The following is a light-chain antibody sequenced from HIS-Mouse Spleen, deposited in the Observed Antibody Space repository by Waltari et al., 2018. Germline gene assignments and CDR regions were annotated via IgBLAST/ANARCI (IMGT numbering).Light chain of an antibody. CDR3: CSYAGSSTFVVV. CDR1: TSDVGSYNL. CDR2: EGS. Sequence: QSALTQPAPVSGSPGQSITISCTGTTSDVGSYNLVSWYQQHPGKAPILMIYEGSKRPSGVSNRFSGSKSGNTASLTISGLQAEDEADYYCCSYAGSSTFVVVFGGGTKLTVL. J-gene: IGLJ2*01. V-gene: IGLV2-23*03.